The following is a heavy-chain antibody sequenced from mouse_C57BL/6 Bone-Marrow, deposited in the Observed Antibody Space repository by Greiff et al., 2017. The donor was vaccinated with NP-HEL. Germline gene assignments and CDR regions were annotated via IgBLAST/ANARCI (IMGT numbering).Heavy chain of an antibody. J-gene: IGHJ3*01. CDR1: GYTFTCYW. Sequence: QVQLKQPGAELVMPGASVKLSCKASGYTFTCYWMHWVKQRPGQGLEWIGEIDPSDSYTNYNQKFKGKSTLTVDKSSSTAYMQLSSLTSEDSAVYYCAREGAFYYGSSWFAYWGQGTLVTVSA. D-gene: IGHD1-1*01. CDR3: AREGAFYYGSSWFAY. V-gene: IGHV1-69*01. CDR2: IDPSDSYT.